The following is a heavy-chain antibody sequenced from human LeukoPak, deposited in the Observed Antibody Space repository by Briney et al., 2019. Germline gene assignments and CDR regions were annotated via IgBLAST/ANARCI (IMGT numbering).Heavy chain of an antibody. D-gene: IGHD1-20*01. CDR2: FDPEDGET. V-gene: IGHV1-24*01. J-gene: IGHJ5*02. CDR1: GYTLTELS. Sequence: ASVKVSCKVSGYTLTELSMHWVRQAPGKGPEWMGGFDPEDGETIYAQKFQGRVTMTEDTSTDTAYMELSSLRSEDTAVYYCATSYNWKNWFDPWGQGTLVTVSS. CDR3: ATSYNWKNWFDP.